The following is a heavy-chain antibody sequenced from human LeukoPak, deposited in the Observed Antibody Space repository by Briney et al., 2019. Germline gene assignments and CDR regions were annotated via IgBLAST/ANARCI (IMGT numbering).Heavy chain of an antibody. V-gene: IGHV4-59*01. Sequence: PSETLSLTCTVSGVPISGYYWSWIRQPPGKGLEWFGYIYYSGSTNYNPSLKSRVTISVAPYKNPFSLTLSSVTAADTAVYYCARGMEFDPWGQGTLVTVSS. J-gene: IGHJ5*02. CDR3: ARGMEFDP. CDR1: GVPISGYY. CDR2: IYYSGST.